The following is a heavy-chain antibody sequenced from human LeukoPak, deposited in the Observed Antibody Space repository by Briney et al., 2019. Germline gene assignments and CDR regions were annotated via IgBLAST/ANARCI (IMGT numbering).Heavy chain of an antibody. CDR1: GGSISSGGYY. V-gene: IGHV4-31*03. CDR3: ARGNSGYDGVAFDI. CDR2: IYYSGST. Sequence: PPQTLSLTCTVSGGSISSGGYYWSWIRQHPGKGLEWIGYIYYSGSTYYNPSLKSRVTISVDTSKNQFSLKLSSVTAADTAVYYCARGNSGYDGVAFDIWGRGTMVTVSS. J-gene: IGHJ3*02. D-gene: IGHD5-12*01.